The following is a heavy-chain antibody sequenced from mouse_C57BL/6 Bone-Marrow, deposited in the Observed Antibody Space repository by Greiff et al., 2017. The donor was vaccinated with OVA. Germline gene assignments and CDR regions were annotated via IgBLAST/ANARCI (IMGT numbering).Heavy chain of an antibody. Sequence: EVQGVESGEGLVKPGGSLKLSCAASGFTFSSYAMSWVRQTPEKRLEWVAYISSGGDYIYYADTVKGRFTISRDNARNTLYLQMSSLKSEDTAMYYCTRVKPVITTVVDYYAMDYWGQGTSVTVSS. CDR3: TRVKPVITTVVDYYAMDY. D-gene: IGHD1-1*01. V-gene: IGHV5-9-1*02. J-gene: IGHJ4*01. CDR2: ISSGGDYI. CDR1: GFTFSSYA.